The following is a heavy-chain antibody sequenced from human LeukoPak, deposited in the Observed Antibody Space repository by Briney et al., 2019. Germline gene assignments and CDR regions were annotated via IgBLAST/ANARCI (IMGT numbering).Heavy chain of an antibody. CDR1: GGSISGTYY. Sequence: SETLSLTCTVSGGSISGTYYWSWIRQPPGKGLEWTGYIYYTGTTDSNPSLKSRVTISLDTSKNQFSLNLSSVTAADTAVYYCARRWVYDKRAFDAWGQGTMVTVSS. V-gene: IGHV4-59*08. CDR2: IYYTGTT. D-gene: IGHD3-16*01. J-gene: IGHJ3*01. CDR3: ARRWVYDKRAFDA.